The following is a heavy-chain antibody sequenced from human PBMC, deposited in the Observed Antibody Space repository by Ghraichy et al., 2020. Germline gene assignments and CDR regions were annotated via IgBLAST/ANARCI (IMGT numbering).Heavy chain of an antibody. V-gene: IGHV4-59*01. Sequence: SQTLSLTCTVSGGSISSYYWSWIRQPPGKGLEWIGYIYYSGSTNYNPSLKSRVTISVDTSENQFSLKLSSVTAADTAVYYCARAAYCDGDCYLFDYWGQGTLVTVSS. J-gene: IGHJ4*02. D-gene: IGHD2-21*01. CDR1: GGSISSYY. CDR2: IYYSGST. CDR3: ARAAYCDGDCYLFDY.